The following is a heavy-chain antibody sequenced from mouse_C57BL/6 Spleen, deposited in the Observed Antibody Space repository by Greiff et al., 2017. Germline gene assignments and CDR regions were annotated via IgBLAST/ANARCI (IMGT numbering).Heavy chain of an antibody. CDR3: ARPITTVVATRYFDV. CDR1: GYTFTDYY. CDR2: IGPGSGST. V-gene: IGHV1-77*01. J-gene: IGHJ1*03. Sequence: VQLQQSGAELVKPGASVKISCKASGYTFTDYYINWVKQRPGQGLEWIGKIGPGSGSTYYNEKFKGKATLTADKSSSTAYMQLSSLTSEDSAVYFGARPITTVVATRYFDVWGTGTTVTVSS. D-gene: IGHD1-1*01.